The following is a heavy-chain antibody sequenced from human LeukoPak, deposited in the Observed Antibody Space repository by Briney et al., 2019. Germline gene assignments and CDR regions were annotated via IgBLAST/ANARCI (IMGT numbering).Heavy chain of an antibody. Sequence: SETLSLTCTVSGGSISSSSYYWGWIRQPPGKGLEWIGTMYYSGRTYHNPSLKSRVTISVDTSKNQFSLKVTSVTAADTAVYYCARDVGLMTSVAMWSRPLRYWGQGTLVTVSS. CDR2: MYYSGRT. V-gene: IGHV4-39*07. D-gene: IGHD4-23*01. J-gene: IGHJ4*02. CDR3: ARDVGLMTSVAMWSRPLRY. CDR1: GGSISSSSYY.